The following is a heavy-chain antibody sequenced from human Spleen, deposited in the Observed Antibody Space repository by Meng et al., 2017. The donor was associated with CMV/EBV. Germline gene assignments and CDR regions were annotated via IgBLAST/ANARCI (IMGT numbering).Heavy chain of an antibody. D-gene: IGHD5-18*01. V-gene: IGHV3-20*04. CDR1: GFTFGDYG. Sequence: ESLKISCAASGFTFGDYGMGWVRQAPGKGLEWVSGINGKGRSIGYADSVKGRFSISRDNGKSSLYLQMNSLRGEDTALYFCVRGHTYGDYYFYGMDVWGQGTTVTVSS. J-gene: IGHJ6*02. CDR2: INGKGRSI. CDR3: VRGHTYGDYYFYGMDV.